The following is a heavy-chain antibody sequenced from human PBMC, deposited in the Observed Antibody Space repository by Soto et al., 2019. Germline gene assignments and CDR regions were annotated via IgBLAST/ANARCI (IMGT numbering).Heavy chain of an antibody. CDR3: ARFRGGWYFDL. Sequence: GGSLRLSCAASGFTFSSYSMNWVRQAPGKGLEWVSYISSSSSTIYYADSVKGRFTISRDNAKNPLYLQMNSLRAEDTAVYYCARFRGGWYFDLWGRGTLVTVSS. CDR1: GFTFSSYS. CDR2: ISSSSSTI. V-gene: IGHV3-48*01. J-gene: IGHJ2*01.